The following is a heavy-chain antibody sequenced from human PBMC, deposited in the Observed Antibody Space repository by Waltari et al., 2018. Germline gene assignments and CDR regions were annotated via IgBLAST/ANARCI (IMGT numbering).Heavy chain of an antibody. CDR2: ISGSGGST. J-gene: IGHJ4*02. CDR1: GFTFSSYA. V-gene: IGHV3-23*01. Sequence: EVQLLESGGGLVQPGGSLRLSCAASGFTFSSYAMSWVRQAPGKGLEWVSAISGSGGSTYYADSVKGRFTISRDNAKNTLYLQMNSLRAEDTAVYYCAKVGYCSSTSCPHYWGQGTLVTVSS. CDR3: AKVGYCSSTSCPHY. D-gene: IGHD2-2*01.